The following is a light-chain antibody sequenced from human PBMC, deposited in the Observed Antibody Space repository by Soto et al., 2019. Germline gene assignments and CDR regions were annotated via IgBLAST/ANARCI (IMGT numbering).Light chain of an antibody. CDR1: QSVSGC. Sequence: DIQMTQSPSTLSASVWDRATLTCRASQSVSGCLAWYQQKPGEAPKLLIYDASALPRGVPSRFSGSGSGTKFTLTIASLQPDDFATYYCQQYETFSGTFGPGTKVDIK. CDR3: QQYETFSGT. V-gene: IGKV1-5*01. CDR2: DAS. J-gene: IGKJ1*01.